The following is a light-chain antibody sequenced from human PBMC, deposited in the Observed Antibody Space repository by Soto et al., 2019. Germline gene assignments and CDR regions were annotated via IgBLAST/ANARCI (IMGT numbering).Light chain of an antibody. CDR1: SSNIGSNY. J-gene: IGLJ3*02. CDR3: AAWDDSLSGLV. V-gene: IGLV1-47*01. CDR2: RNN. Sequence: QSVLTQPPSASGTPGQRVTISCSGSSSNIGSNYVYWYQQLPGTAPKLLIYRNNLRPSGVPDRFSGSKSATSASLAIGGLRSEDEADYYCAAWDDSLSGLVFGGGTKLTVL.